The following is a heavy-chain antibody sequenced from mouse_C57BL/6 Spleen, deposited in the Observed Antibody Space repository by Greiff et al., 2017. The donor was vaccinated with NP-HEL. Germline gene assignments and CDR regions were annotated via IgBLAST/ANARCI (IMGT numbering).Heavy chain of an antibody. Sequence: EVKLQESGAELVRPGASVKLSCTASGFNIKDDYMHWVKQRPEQGLEWIGWIDPENGDTEYASKFQGKATITADTSSNTAYLQLSSLTSEDTAVYYCTILGREGYWGQGTTLTVSS. CDR1: GFNIKDDY. V-gene: IGHV14-4*01. CDR2: IDPENGDT. J-gene: IGHJ2*01. D-gene: IGHD4-1*01. CDR3: TILGREGY.